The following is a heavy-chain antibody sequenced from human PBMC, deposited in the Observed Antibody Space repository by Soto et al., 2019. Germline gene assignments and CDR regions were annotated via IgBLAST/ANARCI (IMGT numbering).Heavy chain of an antibody. CDR2: IYYSGST. D-gene: IGHD1-26*01. CDR1: GGSISSYY. CDR3: ARGDRYYWAYYFDF. Sequence: SETLSLTCNVSGGSISSYYWSWIRQPPGKGLEWIGYIYYSGSTNYNPSLKSRVTISVDTSKSQFSLKLSSVTPADTAVYYCARGDRYYWAYYFDFWGQGTTVTVSS. V-gene: IGHV4-59*01. J-gene: IGHJ4*01.